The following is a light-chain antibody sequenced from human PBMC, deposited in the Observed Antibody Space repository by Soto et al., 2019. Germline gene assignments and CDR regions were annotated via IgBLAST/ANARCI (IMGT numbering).Light chain of an antibody. J-gene: IGKJ1*01. CDR1: QSISSW. CDR2: KAS. V-gene: IGKV1-5*03. Sequence: DIQLTQSASTLSTSVGDRVTITCRASQSISSWLAWYQQKPGKAPKLLIYKASSLEGGVPSRFSGSGSGTEFTLTISSLQPDDFATYYCQQYNSFSWTFGQGTKV. CDR3: QQYNSFSWT.